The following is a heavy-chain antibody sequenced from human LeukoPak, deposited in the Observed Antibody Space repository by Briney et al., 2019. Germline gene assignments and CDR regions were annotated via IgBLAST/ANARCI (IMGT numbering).Heavy chain of an antibody. J-gene: IGHJ4*02. CDR3: ARSGDWSDVTTSVDH. Sequence: GGSLRLSCVVSGFSFGTYSMHWARQVPGKGLEWVAVIWYDGSNEDYADSVKGRFTISRDNSKNTLYLQMNSLRAEDTAVYYCARSGDWSDVTTSVDHWGQGTLVTVSS. CDR2: IWYDGSNE. V-gene: IGHV3-33*01. CDR1: GFSFGTYS. D-gene: IGHD2-21*02.